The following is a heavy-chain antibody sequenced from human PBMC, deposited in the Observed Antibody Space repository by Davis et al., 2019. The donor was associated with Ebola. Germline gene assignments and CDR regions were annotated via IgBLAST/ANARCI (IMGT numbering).Heavy chain of an antibody. CDR1: GFTFSSYS. CDR2: ISSSSSTI. CDR3: ARDLPCSGGSCYLP. Sequence: PGGSLRLSCAASGFTFSSYSMNWVRQAPGKGLEWVSYISSSSSTIYYADSVKGRFTISRDNAKNSLYLQMNSLRDEDTAVYYCARDLPCSGGSCYLPWGQGTLVTVSS. D-gene: IGHD2-15*01. V-gene: IGHV3-48*02. J-gene: IGHJ5*02.